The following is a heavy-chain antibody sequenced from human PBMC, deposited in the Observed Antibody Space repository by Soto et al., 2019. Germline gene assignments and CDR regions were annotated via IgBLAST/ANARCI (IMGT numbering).Heavy chain of an antibody. CDR3: AGRDYYDSSGSNGFVDY. Sequence: QVQLVQSGAEVKKTGSSVKVSCKSSVGTFSSYTISWVRQAPGQGLEWFGRLIPILGIANYAQNFQGRVTITAYKSTSKAYLELSSLRSEDTAVYYCAGRDYYDSSGSNGFVDYWGQGPLVTVA. D-gene: IGHD3-22*01. V-gene: IGHV1-69*02. CDR2: LIPILGIA. CDR1: VGTFSSYT. J-gene: IGHJ4*02.